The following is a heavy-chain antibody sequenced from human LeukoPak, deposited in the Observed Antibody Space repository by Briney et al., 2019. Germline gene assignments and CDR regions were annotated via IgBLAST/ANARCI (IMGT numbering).Heavy chain of an antibody. CDR2: IIPIFGTA. J-gene: IGHJ6*02. V-gene: IGHV1-69*01. D-gene: IGHD3-22*01. Sequence: VASVKVSCKASGGTFSSYAISWVRQAPGQGLEWMGGIIPIFGTANYAQKFQGRVTITADESTSTAYMELSSLRSEDTAVYYCARSLPITMIVVAPYYYYGMDVWGQGTTVTVS. CDR3: ARSLPITMIVVAPYYYYGMDV. CDR1: GGTFSSYA.